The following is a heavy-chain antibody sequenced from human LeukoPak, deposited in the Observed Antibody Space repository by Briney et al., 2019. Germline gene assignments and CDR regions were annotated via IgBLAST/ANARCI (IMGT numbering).Heavy chain of an antibody. D-gene: IGHD3-22*01. J-gene: IGHJ4*02. CDR3: ARQYYDNTGYYYFDY. CDR2: MYYSGST. V-gene: IGHV4-39*01. CDR1: GDAITGSSYY. Sequence: SETLSLTCSVSGDAITGSSYYWGWIRQPPGKGLEWIGSMYYSGSTHSNPSLKSRVTMSADASKNQFSLKLSSVSAADTAVYYCARQYYDNTGYYYFDYWGQGTLVTVSS.